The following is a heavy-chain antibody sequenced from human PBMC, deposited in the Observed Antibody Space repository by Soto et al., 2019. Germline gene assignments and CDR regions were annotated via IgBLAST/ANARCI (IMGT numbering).Heavy chain of an antibody. J-gene: IGHJ4*02. CDR2: IIPIFGTA. CDR3: VRAVGGSYDDY. V-gene: IGHV1-69*06. CDR1: GGTFSSYA. Sequence: QVQLVQSGAEVKKPGSSVKVSCKASGGTFSSYAISWVRQAPGQGLEWVGGIIPIFGTANYAQKFQGRVTITEDKSTSTAYLELSSLRSEDTAVYYWVRAVGGSYDDYWGQGTLVTVSS. D-gene: IGHD1-26*01.